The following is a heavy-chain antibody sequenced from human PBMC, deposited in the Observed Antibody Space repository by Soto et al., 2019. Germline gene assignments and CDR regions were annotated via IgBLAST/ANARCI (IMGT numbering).Heavy chain of an antibody. Sequence: PGGSLRLSCAASGFTFSSYWMHWARQAPGKGLVWVSRINSDGSSTSYADSVKGRFTISRDNAKNTLYLQMNSLRAEDTAVYYCARRHDSSGSFDYWGQGTLVTVSS. D-gene: IGHD3-22*01. CDR1: GFTFSSYW. CDR2: INSDGSST. V-gene: IGHV3-74*01. J-gene: IGHJ4*02. CDR3: ARRHDSSGSFDY.